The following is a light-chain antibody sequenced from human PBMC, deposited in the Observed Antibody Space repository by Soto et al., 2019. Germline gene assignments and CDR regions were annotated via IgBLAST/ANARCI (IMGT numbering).Light chain of an antibody. CDR2: DVS. CDR3: CSYADSYTWV. CDR1: SSDIGGYNY. J-gene: IGLJ3*02. Sequence: QSVLTQPRSVSGSPGQSVTISCTGTSSDIGGYNYVSWYQQYPGKAPKLIIYDVSKRPSGVPDRFSGSKSGNTASLIISGLHAEDEADYYCCSYADSYTWVFGGGTKLTVL. V-gene: IGLV2-11*01.